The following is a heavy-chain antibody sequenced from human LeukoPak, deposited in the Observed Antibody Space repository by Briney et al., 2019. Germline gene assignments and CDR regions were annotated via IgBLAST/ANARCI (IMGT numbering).Heavy chain of an antibody. J-gene: IGHJ6*03. CDR1: GFTFGDYA. Sequence: GGSLRLSCTASGFTFGDYAMSWVRQAPGKGLEWVGFIRSKAYGGTTEYAASVKGRFTISRDDSKSIAYLQMNSLKTEDTAVYYCTRDRFQQLPYYYYYMDVWGKGTTVTISS. V-gene: IGHV3-49*04. CDR3: TRDRFQQLPYYYYYMDV. CDR2: IRSKAYGGTT. D-gene: IGHD6-13*01.